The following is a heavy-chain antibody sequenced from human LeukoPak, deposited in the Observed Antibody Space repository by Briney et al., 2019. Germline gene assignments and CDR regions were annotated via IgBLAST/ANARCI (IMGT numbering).Heavy chain of an antibody. V-gene: IGHV3-7*01. Sequence: SGGSLRLSCAASGFTFSNYWMSWVRQAPGKGLEWVANIKQDGSEKDLVDSVKGRFTISRDNAKNSLYLQMNSLRAEDTAVYYCARDQGPIYCSGGSCYGRGGDYWGQGTLVTVSS. D-gene: IGHD2-15*01. CDR3: ARDQGPIYCSGGSCYGRGGDY. CDR2: IKQDGSEK. CDR1: GFTFSNYW. J-gene: IGHJ4*02.